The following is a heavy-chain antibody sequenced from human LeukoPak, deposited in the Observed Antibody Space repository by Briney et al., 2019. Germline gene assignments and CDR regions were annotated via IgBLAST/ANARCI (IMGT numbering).Heavy chain of an antibody. CDR2: IHRDGATT. CDR3: AKDNQRGGFQH. CDR1: GFSFDDNA. V-gene: IGHV3-43*02. D-gene: IGHD3-16*01. Sequence: GGSLRLSCAASGFSFDDNAMYWVRQAPGKGLEWVSLIHRDGATTYYADSVKGRFNISRDNSKSSLYLQMNSLRSEDSALYYCAKDNQRGGFQHWGQGTLVTVSS. J-gene: IGHJ1*01.